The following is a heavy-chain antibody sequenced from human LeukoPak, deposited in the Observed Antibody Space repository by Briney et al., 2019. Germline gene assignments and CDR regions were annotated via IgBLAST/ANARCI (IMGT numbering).Heavy chain of an antibody. J-gene: IGHJ5*02. V-gene: IGHV1-18*01. CDR2: IIDYDGHA. Sequence: ASVKVSCKASGYNFTTYGISWVRQAPGQGPEWMGWIIDYDGHARYSEKLKGRITLTTDRSTSTVYMELRSLTYDDTACYYCVREGIYLAFDLWGQGTLVSVSS. D-gene: IGHD3-16*02. CDR1: GYNFTTYG. CDR3: VREGIYLAFDL.